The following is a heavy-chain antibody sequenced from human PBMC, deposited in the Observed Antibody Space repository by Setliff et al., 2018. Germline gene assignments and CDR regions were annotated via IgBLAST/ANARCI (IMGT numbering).Heavy chain of an antibody. CDR1: GYALTELS. Sequence: ASVKVSCKVSGYALTELSMHWVRQAPGKGLEWMGGFDPEDGETIYAQKFQGRVTMTEDTSTDTAYMELSSLRSEDTAVYYCATSVSWIQLVLYPQGHPEPFDYWGQGTLVTVSS. D-gene: IGHD5-18*01. CDR3: ATSVSWIQLVLYPQGHPEPFDY. CDR2: FDPEDGET. J-gene: IGHJ4*02. V-gene: IGHV1-24*01.